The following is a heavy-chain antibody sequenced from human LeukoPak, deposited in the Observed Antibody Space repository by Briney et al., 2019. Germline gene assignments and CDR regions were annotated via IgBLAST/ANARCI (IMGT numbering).Heavy chain of an antibody. V-gene: IGHV1-2*02. CDR1: GYSFNVHY. J-gene: IGHJ6*02. Sequence: ASVKVSCKASGYSFNVHYMHWVRQAPGQGLEWMGWINPKSGGTNFAPKFQGRVIMTRDTSISTAYMELSRLRSNDTAVYYCAKGDPGYYYHMDVWGQGTTVTVSS. CDR3: AKGDPGYYYHMDV. CDR2: INPKSGGT.